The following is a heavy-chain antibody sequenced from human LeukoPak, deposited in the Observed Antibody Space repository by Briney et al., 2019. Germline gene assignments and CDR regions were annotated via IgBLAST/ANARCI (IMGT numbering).Heavy chain of an antibody. J-gene: IGHJ4*02. Sequence: GGSLRLSCAASGFTFSSYEMNWVHQAPGKGLEWVSYISSSGSTIYYADSVKGRFTISRDSSKNTLYLQMNRLRAEDAAVYYCAKAPVTTCSGAYCYPFDYWGQGTLVTVSS. V-gene: IGHV3-48*03. CDR1: GFTFSSYE. CDR3: AKAPVTTCSGAYCYPFDY. CDR2: ISSSGSTI. D-gene: IGHD2-21*01.